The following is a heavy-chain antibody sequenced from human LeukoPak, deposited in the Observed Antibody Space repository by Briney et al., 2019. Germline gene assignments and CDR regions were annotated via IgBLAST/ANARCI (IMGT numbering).Heavy chain of an antibody. CDR2: ITPSGGT. D-gene: IGHD5-24*01. J-gene: IGHJ4*02. Sequence: ASVKVSCKASGYTFTSYAMHWVRQAPGQGLEWMGWITPSGGTNYPQKFQGRVAITRDTSITTAYMDLSRLTSDDTAVYYCARDRYGDGFAHFDYWGQGTLVAVSS. CDR3: ARDRYGDGFAHFDY. V-gene: IGHV1-2*02. CDR1: GYTFTSYA.